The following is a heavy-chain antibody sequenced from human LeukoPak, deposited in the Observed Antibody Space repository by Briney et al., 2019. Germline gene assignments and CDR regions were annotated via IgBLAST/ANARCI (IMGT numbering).Heavy chain of an antibody. V-gene: IGHV4-59*08. D-gene: IGHD3-22*01. J-gene: IGHJ4*02. CDR2: ILYSGST. CDR3: AGSLRYYYDSSAQMGFDY. Sequence: KSSETLSLTCTVSGASITNYYWSWIRQPPGKGLEWIGYILYSGSTVYNPSLKSRVTISVDTSKNQFSLKLSSVTAADTAVYYCAGSLRYYYDSSAQMGFDYWGQGTLVTVSS. CDR1: GASITNYY.